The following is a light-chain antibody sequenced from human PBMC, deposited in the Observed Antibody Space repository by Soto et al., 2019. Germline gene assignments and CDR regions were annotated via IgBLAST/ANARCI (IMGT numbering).Light chain of an antibody. Sequence: DIEMTQSPSSLSASVGDRVAITCRASQGISNYLAWYQQKPGKVPKLLNYAPSTLQSGVPSRFSGSGSGTDYTLTISSLQPEDVATYYCQKYNSAPYTFDHETKVDIK. CDR1: QGISNY. V-gene: IGKV1-27*01. J-gene: IGKJ3*01. CDR2: APS. CDR3: QKYNSAPYT.